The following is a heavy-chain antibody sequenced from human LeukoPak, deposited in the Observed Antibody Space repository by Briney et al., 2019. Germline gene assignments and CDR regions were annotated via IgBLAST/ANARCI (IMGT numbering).Heavy chain of an antibody. CDR3: ARQSIAAAGPSFDY. CDR1: GGSFSGYY. CDR2: INHSGST. Sequence: SETLSLTCAVYGGSFSGYYWSWIRQPPGKGLEWIGEINHSGSTNYNPSLKSRVTISVDTSKNQFSLKLSSVTAADTAVYYCARQSIAAAGPSFDYWGQGTLVTVSS. V-gene: IGHV4-34*01. J-gene: IGHJ4*02. D-gene: IGHD6-13*01.